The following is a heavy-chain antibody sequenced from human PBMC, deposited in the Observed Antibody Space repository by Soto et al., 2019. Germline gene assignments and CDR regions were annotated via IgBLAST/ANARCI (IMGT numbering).Heavy chain of an antibody. CDR1: GFTFSSYP. CDR2: ISSHGGST. J-gene: IGHJ4*02. Sequence: WGALRLSCSASGFTFSSYPMHSVRQAPGKGLEDGSAISSHGGSTYYADSVRGRFTISRDNSKNTLYLQMSSLRAEDTAVYYCVKDAAIVGATYYLDYWGQGTLVTVSS. CDR3: VKDAAIVGATYYLDY. D-gene: IGHD1-26*01. V-gene: IGHV3-64D*06.